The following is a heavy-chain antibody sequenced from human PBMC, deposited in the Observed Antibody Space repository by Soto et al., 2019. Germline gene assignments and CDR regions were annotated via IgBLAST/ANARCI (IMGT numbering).Heavy chain of an antibody. CDR1: GYIFTSYY. Sequence: ASVKASCKASGYIFTSYYVHWVRQVPGQGLEWMGWINPNTGGTNYAQRFEGRVTMTRDTSISTAYMELSRLTTDDTAIYSCARVRPRREFEPWG. CDR3: ARVRPRREFEP. CDR2: INPNTGGT. J-gene: IGHJ5*02. V-gene: IGHV1-2*02.